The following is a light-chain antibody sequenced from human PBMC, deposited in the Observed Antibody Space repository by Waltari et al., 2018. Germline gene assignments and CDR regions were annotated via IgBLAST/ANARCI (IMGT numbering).Light chain of an antibody. J-gene: IGLJ1*01. V-gene: IGLV2-8*01. CDR3: CSFAGSLYV. CDR2: EVS. Sequence: QSALTQPPSASGSPGQSVTISCTGSSRDVGAYNLVSWYQQRPGRAPKLMIYEVSKRPAGVPDRFSGSNAGNTASLAVSGLQAEDEGDYYCCSFAGSLYVFGTATKVTVL. CDR1: SRDVGAYNL.